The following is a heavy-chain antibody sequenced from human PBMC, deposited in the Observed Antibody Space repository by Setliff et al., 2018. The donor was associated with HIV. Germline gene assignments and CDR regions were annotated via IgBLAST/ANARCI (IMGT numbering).Heavy chain of an antibody. CDR2: FDPEDGEP. V-gene: IGHV1-24*01. Sequence: ASVKVSCKVSGYTLTELSRHWVRQAPGKGLEWMGGFDPEDGEPIYAQNFQGRVTMTDDTSTDTAYMELSSLGSEDTAVYFCARGWGYYGDYTPDAFDIWGQGTMVTVSS. J-gene: IGHJ3*02. CDR3: ARGWGYYGDYTPDAFDI. CDR1: GYTLTELS. D-gene: IGHD4-17*01.